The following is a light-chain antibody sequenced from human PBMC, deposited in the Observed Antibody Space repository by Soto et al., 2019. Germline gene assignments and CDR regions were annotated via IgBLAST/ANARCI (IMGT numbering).Light chain of an antibody. CDR2: AAS. J-gene: IGKJ4*01. Sequence: AIQITHSPSSLSASVGDRVTITCRASQGIRNDLGWYQQKPGKAPKLLIYAASSLQSGVPSTFSGSASGTDFTLTISSLQPEDVAAYYCLQDYSYPLTFGGGTKVDIK. CDR1: QGIRND. V-gene: IGKV1-6*01. CDR3: LQDYSYPLT.